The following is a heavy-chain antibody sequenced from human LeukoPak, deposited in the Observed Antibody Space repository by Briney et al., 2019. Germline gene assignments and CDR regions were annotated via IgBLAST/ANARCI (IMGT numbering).Heavy chain of an antibody. D-gene: IGHD3-9*01. V-gene: IGHV3-21*01. CDR1: GFTFSSYS. Sequence: GGSLRLSCAASGFTFSSYSMNWVRQAPGKGLEWVSSISSSSSYIYYADSVKGRFTISRDNAKNSLYLQMNSLRAEDTAVYYCARDLEGRYDILTGYPFYYMDVWGKGTTVTVSS. CDR3: ARDLEGRYDILTGYPFYYMDV. CDR2: ISSSSSYI. J-gene: IGHJ6*03.